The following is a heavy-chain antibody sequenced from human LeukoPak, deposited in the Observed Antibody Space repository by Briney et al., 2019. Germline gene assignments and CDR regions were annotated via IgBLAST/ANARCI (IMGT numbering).Heavy chain of an antibody. D-gene: IGHD1-26*01. V-gene: IGHV3-23*01. J-gene: IGHJ4*02. CDR2: ISSSGDGP. CDR1: GFTFSNYA. Sequence: PGGSLRLSCAASGFTFSNYAMSWVRQAPGKGLERVSGISSSGDGPDYTDSVKGRFTISRDNSKNTLYLQMNSLRAEDSAVYFCARKSGSYYTVFDYWGQGTLVTVSS. CDR3: ARKSGSYYTVFDY.